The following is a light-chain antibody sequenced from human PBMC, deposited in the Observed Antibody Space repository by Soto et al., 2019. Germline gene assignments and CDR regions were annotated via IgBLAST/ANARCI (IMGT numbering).Light chain of an antibody. CDR2: RAS. Sequence: EVVMTQSPATLSVSPGDRATLSCRASQSVDTNVVWYQQKPGQPPRLLVHRASLRATGVPARFTGIGSGTDFNLTISGLQSDDFAMYYCQQYYNWPPYTFGQGTRLQIK. J-gene: IGKJ2*01. CDR1: QSVDTN. V-gene: IGKV3-15*01. CDR3: QQYYNWPPYT.